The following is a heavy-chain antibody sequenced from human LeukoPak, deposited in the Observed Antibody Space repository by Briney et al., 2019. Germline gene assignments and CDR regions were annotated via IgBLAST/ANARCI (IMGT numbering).Heavy chain of an antibody. CDR1: GGTFASYA. CDR3: ARVDRLAEQYYFDY. CDR2: IIPIFGTT. J-gene: IGHJ4*02. Sequence: SVKVSCKASGGTFASYAITWVRQAPGQGLEWMGGIIPIFGTTNYAQKFQGRVTITADEFTTTVDMELSSLRSEDTAVYYCARVDRLAEQYYFDYWGQGTLVTVSS. V-gene: IGHV1-69*13. D-gene: IGHD1/OR15-1a*01.